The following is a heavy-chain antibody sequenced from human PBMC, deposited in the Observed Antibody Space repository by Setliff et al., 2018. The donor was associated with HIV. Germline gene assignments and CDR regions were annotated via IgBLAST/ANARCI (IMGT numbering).Heavy chain of an antibody. CDR3: ARGYEGSSPGGAFDI. V-gene: IGHV4-39*07. CDR1: GGSISSSSYY. CDR2: IYYSGST. D-gene: IGHD6-6*01. J-gene: IGHJ3*02. Sequence: SETLSLSCTVSGGSISSSSYYWGWIRQPPGKGLEWIGSIYYSGSTYYNPSLKSRVTISVDTSKNQFSVRLSSVTAADTAVYYCARGYEGSSPGGAFDIWGLGTMVTVSS.